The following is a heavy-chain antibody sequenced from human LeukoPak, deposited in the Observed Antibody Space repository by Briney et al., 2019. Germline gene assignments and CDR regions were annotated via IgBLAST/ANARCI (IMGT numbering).Heavy chain of an antibody. CDR2: TSWNSGSI. Sequence: GGCLRLSCAASGFTFADYAMHWVRQAPGEGLGWGSGTSWNSGSIGYADSVKGRFAISRDNAENFLYLQMNSLRAEDTALYYCAKDISATRGSSTSTFDYWGQGTLVTVSS. CDR3: AKDISATRGSSTSTFDY. D-gene: IGHD6-13*01. CDR1: GFTFADYA. V-gene: IGHV3-9*01. J-gene: IGHJ4*02.